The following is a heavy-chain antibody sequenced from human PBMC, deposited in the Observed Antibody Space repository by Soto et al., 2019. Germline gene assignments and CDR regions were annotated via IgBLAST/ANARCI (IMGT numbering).Heavy chain of an antibody. CDR2: IIPIFGTA. Sequence: ASVKVSCKASGGTFSSYAISWVRQAPGQGLEWMGGIIPIFGTANYAQKFQGRVTITADESTSTAYMELSSLRSEDTAVYYCARGELVRVDTAMSHYYYGMDVWGQGTTVTVSS. V-gene: IGHV1-69*13. CDR3: ARGELVRVDTAMSHYYYGMDV. CDR1: GGTFSSYA. J-gene: IGHJ6*02. D-gene: IGHD5-18*01.